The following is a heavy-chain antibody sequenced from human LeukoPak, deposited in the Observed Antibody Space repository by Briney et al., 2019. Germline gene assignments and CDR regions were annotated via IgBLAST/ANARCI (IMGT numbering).Heavy chain of an antibody. D-gene: IGHD5-18*01. CDR3: ARDRAIQLWSNDAFDI. Sequence: PSETLSLTCTVSGFSISSYYWSWIRQPPGKGLEWIGYIYYSGSNNYNPSLKSRVSILVDTSKNQFSLKLSSVTAADMAVYYCARDRAIQLWSNDAFDIWGQGTMVSVSS. J-gene: IGHJ3*02. CDR2: IYYSGSN. V-gene: IGHV4-59*01. CDR1: GFSISSYY.